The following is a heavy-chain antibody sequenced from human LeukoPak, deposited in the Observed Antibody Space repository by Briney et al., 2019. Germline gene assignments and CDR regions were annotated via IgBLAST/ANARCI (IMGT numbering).Heavy chain of an antibody. V-gene: IGHV1-69*05. CDR2: IIPIFGTA. D-gene: IGHD5-12*01. Sequence: SVKVSCKASGGTFSSYAISWVRQAPGQGLEWMGGIIPIFGTANYAQKFQGRVTITTDESTSTAYMELRSLRSDDTAVYYCAREVATIGPFDYWGQGTLVTVSS. J-gene: IGHJ4*02. CDR3: AREVATIGPFDY. CDR1: GGTFSSYA.